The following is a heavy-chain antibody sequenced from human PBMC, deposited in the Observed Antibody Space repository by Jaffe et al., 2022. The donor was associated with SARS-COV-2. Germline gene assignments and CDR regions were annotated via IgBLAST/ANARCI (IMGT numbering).Heavy chain of an antibody. V-gene: IGHV3-7*01. CDR3: ARDLPEYPGSYWDY. CDR2: IRPDGSEK. D-gene: IGHD1-26*01. Sequence: EVQLVESGGGLVQPGGSLRLSCAASRFSFSRFWMSWVRQAPGKGLEWVANIRPDGSEKYYVDSVKGRFTISRDNGKNSLFLQMNSLRAEDTAVYYCARDLPEYPGSYWDYWGQGTRVSVSS. CDR1: RFSFSRFW. J-gene: IGHJ4*02.